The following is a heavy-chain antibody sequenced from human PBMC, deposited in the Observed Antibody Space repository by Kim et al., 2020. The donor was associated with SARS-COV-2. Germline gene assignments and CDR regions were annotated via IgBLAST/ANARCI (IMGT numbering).Heavy chain of an antibody. J-gene: IGHJ4*02. CDR1: GFTFSSYG. D-gene: IGHD6-13*01. V-gene: IGHV3-30*18. CDR2: ISYDGSNK. Sequence: GGSLILSCAASGFTFSSYGMHWVRQAPGKGLEWVAVISYDGSNKYYADSVKGRFTISRDNSKNTLYLQMNSLRAEDTAVYYCAKDSPNYSSSWLGTRFDYWGQGTLVTVSS. CDR3: AKDSPNYSSSWLGTRFDY.